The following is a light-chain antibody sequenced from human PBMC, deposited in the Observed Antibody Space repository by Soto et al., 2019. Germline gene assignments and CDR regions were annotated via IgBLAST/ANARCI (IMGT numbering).Light chain of an antibody. J-gene: IGKJ2*01. CDR1: QSVSSY. CDR2: DAS. CDR3: QQRSNWPLMYT. Sequence: EIVLTQSPATLSLSPGERATLSCRASQSVSSYLAWYQQKPGQAPRLLIYDASNRATGIPARFSRSGSGTDCTLTISSLEPEDFAVYYCQQRSNWPLMYTFGQGTKLELK. V-gene: IGKV3-11*01.